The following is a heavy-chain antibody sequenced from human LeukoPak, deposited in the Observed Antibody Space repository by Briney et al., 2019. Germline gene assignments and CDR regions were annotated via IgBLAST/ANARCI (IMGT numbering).Heavy chain of an antibody. Sequence: ASVKVSCKASGYTFTSYGISWVRQAPGQGLEWMGWISAYNGNTNYAQKFQGRVTITRNTSISTAYMELSSLRSEDTAVYYCARVRYYYDSSGYYLLDYWGQGTLVTVSS. J-gene: IGHJ4*02. CDR1: GYTFTSYG. D-gene: IGHD3-22*01. CDR2: ISAYNGNT. CDR3: ARVRYYYDSSGYYLLDY. V-gene: IGHV1-18*01.